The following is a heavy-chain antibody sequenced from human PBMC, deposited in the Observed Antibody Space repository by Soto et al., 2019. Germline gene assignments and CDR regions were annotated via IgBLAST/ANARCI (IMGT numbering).Heavy chain of an antibody. CDR1: GGCISRYS. CDR3: ARFSSSEFYYYYGMDV. D-gene: IGHD6-6*01. V-gene: IGHV4-59*01. CDR2: IYYSGGT. Sequence: SVTLSLTCPVGGGCISRYSLSLIRQPPGKGLEWIGYIYYSGGTNYNPSLKSRVTISVDTSKNQFSLKLSSVTAADTAVYYCARFSSSEFYYYYGMDVWGQGTTVTVSS. J-gene: IGHJ6*02.